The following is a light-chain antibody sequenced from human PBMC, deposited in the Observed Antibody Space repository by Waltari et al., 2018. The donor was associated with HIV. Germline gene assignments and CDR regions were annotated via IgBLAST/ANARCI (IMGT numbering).Light chain of an antibody. Sequence: DIQMTQSPSSLSASVGDRVTITCRASQGIRHYLAWYQQKPGKTPKLLIYDASTLQVGVPSRFSGSGSGADFTLTISSLQPEDVGTYYCQKYDNSLLTFGPGTKVD. V-gene: IGKV1-27*01. CDR3: QKYDNSLLT. J-gene: IGKJ3*01. CDR1: QGIRHY. CDR2: DAS.